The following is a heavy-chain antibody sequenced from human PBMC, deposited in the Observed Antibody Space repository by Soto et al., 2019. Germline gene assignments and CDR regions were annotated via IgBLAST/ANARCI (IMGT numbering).Heavy chain of an antibody. Sequence: SETLSLTCTVSGDAVSSGSYYWSWIRQPPGKGLEWIGYIYYSGSTNYNPSLKSRVTISVDTSKNQFSLKLSSVTAADTAVYYCARKGYYDSSGYYWGQGTLVTVSS. CDR2: IYYSGST. CDR3: ARKGYYDSSGYY. V-gene: IGHV4-61*01. CDR1: GDAVSSGSYY. J-gene: IGHJ4*02. D-gene: IGHD3-22*01.